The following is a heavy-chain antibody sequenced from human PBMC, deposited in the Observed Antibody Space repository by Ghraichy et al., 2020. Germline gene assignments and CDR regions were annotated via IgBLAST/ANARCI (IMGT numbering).Heavy chain of an antibody. CDR2: ISYDGSNK. D-gene: IGHD3-10*01. J-gene: IGHJ6*02. CDR1: GFTFSSYG. CDR3: AKDRVWEVTKVRGEDYYYYGMDV. Sequence: GESLNTSCAASGFTFSSYGMHWVRQAPGKGLEWVAVISYDGSNKYYADSVKGRFTISRDNSKNTLYLQMNSLRAEDTAVYYCAKDRVWEVTKVRGEDYYYYGMDVWGQGTTVTVSS. V-gene: IGHV3-30*18.